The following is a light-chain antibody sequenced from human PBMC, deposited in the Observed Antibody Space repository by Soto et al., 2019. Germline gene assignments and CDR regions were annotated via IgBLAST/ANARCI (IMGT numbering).Light chain of an antibody. V-gene: IGKV1-5*01. CDR2: DVS. J-gene: IGKJ1*01. CDR3: QQYNGYSRT. Sequence: DIQMTQSPSTLSSSVGDIVTITCRASQSIGDSLAWYQQKPGKAPYLLISDVSSLERGVPSRFSGSGSGTEFTLTISSMQPDDFATFYCQQYNGYSRTFGQGTKVDI. CDR1: QSIGDS.